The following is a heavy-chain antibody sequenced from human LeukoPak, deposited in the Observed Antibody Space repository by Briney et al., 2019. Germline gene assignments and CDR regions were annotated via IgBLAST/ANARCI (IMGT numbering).Heavy chain of an antibody. Sequence: GGSLRLSCAASEFTFNNYAMSWVRQAPGKGLEWVSGITGSGGSTDYTDSVKGRFSISRDNSKNTAYLQMNSLRVEDTAIYYCAKGRYSGTYYFDYWGQGTLVTVSS. CDR2: ITGSGGST. D-gene: IGHD1-26*01. CDR3: AKGRYSGTYYFDY. CDR1: EFTFNNYA. V-gene: IGHV3-23*01. J-gene: IGHJ4*02.